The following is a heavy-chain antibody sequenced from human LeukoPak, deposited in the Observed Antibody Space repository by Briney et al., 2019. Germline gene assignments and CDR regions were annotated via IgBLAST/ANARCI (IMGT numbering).Heavy chain of an antibody. CDR2: INPSGGST. Sequence: ASVKVSCKASGYTFTSYYMHWVRQAPGQGLEWMGIINPSGGSTSYAQKFQGRVTITRNTSISTAYMELSSLRSEDTAVYYCARVVRTLYYYYMDVWGKGTTVTVSS. V-gene: IGHV1-46*01. D-gene: IGHD3/OR15-3a*01. CDR1: GYTFTSYY. CDR3: ARVVRTLYYYYMDV. J-gene: IGHJ6*03.